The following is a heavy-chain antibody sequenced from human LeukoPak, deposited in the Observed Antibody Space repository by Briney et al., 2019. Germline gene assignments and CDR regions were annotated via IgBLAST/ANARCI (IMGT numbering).Heavy chain of an antibody. CDR1: GFTFSSYG. J-gene: IGHJ4*02. D-gene: IGHD3-22*01. CDR3: ASNYYDSSGYTFDY. CDR2: IWYDGSNK. V-gene: IGHV3-33*01. Sequence: PGRSLRLSCAASGFTFSSYGMHWVRQAPGKGLEWVAVIWYDGSNKYYADSVKGRFTISRDNSKNTLYLQMNSLRAEDTAVYYCASNYYDSSGYTFDYWGQGTLVTVSS.